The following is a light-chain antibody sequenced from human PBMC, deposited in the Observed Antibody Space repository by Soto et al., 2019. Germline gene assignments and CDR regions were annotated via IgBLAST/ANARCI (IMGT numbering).Light chain of an antibody. CDR3: QQYNSYPIT. J-gene: IGKJ5*01. CDR2: KAS. V-gene: IGKV1-5*03. CDR1: QSISSW. Sequence: DIQMTQSPSTLSASVGDRVTITCRASQSISSWLAWYQQKPWKAPKLLIYKASSLESGVPSRFSGSGSGTEFTLTISSLQPDYFATYYCQQYNSYPITFGQGTRLEIK.